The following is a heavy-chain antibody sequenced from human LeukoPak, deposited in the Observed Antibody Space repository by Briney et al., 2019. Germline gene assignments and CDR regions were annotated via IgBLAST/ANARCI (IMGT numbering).Heavy chain of an antibody. V-gene: IGHV5-51*01. CDR3: ARPRGELVDGLDF. CDR2: IYPADSDT. J-gene: IGHJ4*02. Sequence: GESLKISCKASGYDFSNYWIGWVRQMPGKGLEWMGMIYPADSDTRFSPSFQGQVTISFDKSIGTAYLQWSSLKPSDTAIYFGARPRGELVDGLDFWGQGTLVTVSS. CDR1: GYDFSNYW. D-gene: IGHD1-26*01.